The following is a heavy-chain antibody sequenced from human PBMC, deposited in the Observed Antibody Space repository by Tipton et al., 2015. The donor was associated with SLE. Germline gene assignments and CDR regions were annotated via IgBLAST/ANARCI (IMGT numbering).Heavy chain of an antibody. J-gene: IGHJ4*02. Sequence: TLSLTCTVSGGSISSYYWSWIRQPPGKGLEWIGYIYYSGSTNYNPSLKSRVTISVDTSKNQFSLKLSSVTAADTAVYYCARFIAAAGILYWGQGTLVIVSS. CDR3: ARFIAAAGILY. CDR1: GGSISSYY. CDR2: IYYSGST. D-gene: IGHD6-13*01. V-gene: IGHV4-59*07.